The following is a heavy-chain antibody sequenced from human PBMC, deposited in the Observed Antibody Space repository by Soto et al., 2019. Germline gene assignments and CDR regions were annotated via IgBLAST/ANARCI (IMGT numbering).Heavy chain of an antibody. CDR1: GYIFTNHY. Sequence: QVQLVQSGAEVKKPGASVKVSCKASGYIFTNHYIHWVRQAPGQGLEWMGIINPSGGSTNYLQKFQGRITMTRESSTSTVYRELSSLRSEDTAVYFCARADYYDSSGFYYDCWGQGTLVTVSS. CDR2: INPSGGST. CDR3: ARADYYDSSGFYYDC. V-gene: IGHV1-46*01. J-gene: IGHJ4*02. D-gene: IGHD3-22*01.